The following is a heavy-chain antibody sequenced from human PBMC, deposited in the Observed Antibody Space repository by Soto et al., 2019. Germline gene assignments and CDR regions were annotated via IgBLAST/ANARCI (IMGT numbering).Heavy chain of an antibody. CDR1: GYNFIDFY. J-gene: IGHJ5*02. CDR2: VNPNTGGT. V-gene: IGHV1-2*02. Sequence: ASVKVSCKASGYNFIDFYVHWVRQAPGQGPEWMGWVNPNTGGTKYAQKFQGRVTMTRDMSITTAYLELSSLTSDDTALYYCARGGFRGHCSAPSCYAFFDPWGQGTLVTVSS. CDR3: ARGGFRGHCSAPSCYAFFDP. D-gene: IGHD2-2*01.